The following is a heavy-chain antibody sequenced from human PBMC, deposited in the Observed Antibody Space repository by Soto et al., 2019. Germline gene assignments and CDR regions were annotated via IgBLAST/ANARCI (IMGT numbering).Heavy chain of an antibody. D-gene: IGHD3-22*01. Sequence: ASVKVSCKASGYTFTSYYMHWVRQAPGQGLEWMGIINPSSASTKYAQKFQGRVTMTRDTSTNTVYMEVSSLRSEDTAVYYCARDKRYDSSGYTFDYWGQGTPVTSPQ. V-gene: IGHV1-46*01. J-gene: IGHJ4*02. CDR2: INPSSAST. CDR1: GYTFTSYY. CDR3: ARDKRYDSSGYTFDY.